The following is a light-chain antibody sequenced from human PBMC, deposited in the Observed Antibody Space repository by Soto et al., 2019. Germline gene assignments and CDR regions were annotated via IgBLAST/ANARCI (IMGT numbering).Light chain of an antibody. CDR3: QQYVSWT. Sequence: EIVLTQSQGTLSVSPGERATLSCRASQSISSNYLAWYQKKPAQAPRIPIYGASSRATAIPDRFSGSGSVTDFTLTSSRLEPDDSEIYYCQQYVSWTFGQGTKVEIK. V-gene: IGKV3-20*01. J-gene: IGKJ1*01. CDR2: GAS. CDR1: QSISSNY.